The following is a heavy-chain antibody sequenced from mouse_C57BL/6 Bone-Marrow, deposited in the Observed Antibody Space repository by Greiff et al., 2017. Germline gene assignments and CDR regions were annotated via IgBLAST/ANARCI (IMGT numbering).Heavy chain of an antibody. CDR2: ISSGGDYI. V-gene: IGHV5-9-1*02. J-gene: IGHJ1*03. Sequence: EVQLVESGEGLVKPGGSLKLSCAASGFTFSSYAMSWVRQTPEKRLEWVAYISSGGDYIYYADTVKGRFTISRDNARNTLYLQMSSLKSEDTAMXYCTREADYDGSSYGYFDVWGTGTTVTGSS. CDR1: GFTFSSYA. CDR3: TREADYDGSSYGYFDV. D-gene: IGHD1-1*01.